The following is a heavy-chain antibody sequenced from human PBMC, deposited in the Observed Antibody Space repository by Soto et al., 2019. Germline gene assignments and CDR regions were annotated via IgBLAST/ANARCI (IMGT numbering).Heavy chain of an antibody. CDR2: INAGNGNT. D-gene: IGHD5-18*01. J-gene: IGHJ6*02. Sequence: ASVKVSCKASGYTFTSYAMHWVRQAPGQRLEWMGWINAGNGNTKYSQKFQGRVTITRDTSASTAYMELSSLRSEDTAVYYCAGGYSYGPNPTYYYGMDVWGQGTKVTVSS. CDR3: AGGYSYGPNPTYYYGMDV. V-gene: IGHV1-3*01. CDR1: GYTFTSYA.